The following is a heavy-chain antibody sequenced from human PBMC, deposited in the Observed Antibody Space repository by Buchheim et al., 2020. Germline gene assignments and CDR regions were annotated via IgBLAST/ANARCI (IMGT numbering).Heavy chain of an antibody. CDR3: ATKTALHS. CDR2: ISDSGSPT. V-gene: IGHV3-23*01. CDR1: GFNFNNYY. J-gene: IGHJ4*02. Sequence: EVLLLESGGGLIQPGGSLRLSCVGSGFNFNNYYMTWVRQAPGKGLEWVATISDSGSPTWYTESVKGRLTISRDNSKNIEFMQINSPRAEDTAVYYCATKTALHSWGQGTL. D-gene: IGHD1-1*01.